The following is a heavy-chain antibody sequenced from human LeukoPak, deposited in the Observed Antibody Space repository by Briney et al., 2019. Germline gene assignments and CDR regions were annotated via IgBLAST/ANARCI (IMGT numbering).Heavy chain of an antibody. CDR1: GYTFTGYY. J-gene: IGHJ4*02. CDR3: ARESLVGATTPFDY. D-gene: IGHD1-26*01. V-gene: IGHV1-2*02. CDR2: INPNNGGT. Sequence: GASVKVSCKASGYTFTGYYMHWVRQAPGQGLEWRGWINPNNGGTNYAQKFQGRVTMTRDTSISTAYMELSRLRSDDTAVYYCARESLVGATTPFDYWGQGTLVTVSS.